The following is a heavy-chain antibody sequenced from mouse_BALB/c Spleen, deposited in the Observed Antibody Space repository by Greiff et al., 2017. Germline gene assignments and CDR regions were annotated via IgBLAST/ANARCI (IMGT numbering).Heavy chain of an antibody. CDR2: ISSGSSTI. CDR3: ARSSYGTYAMDY. V-gene: IGHV5-17*02. D-gene: IGHD2-1*01. CDR1: GFTFSSFG. Sequence: EVQGVESGGGLVQPGGSRKLSCAASGFTFSSFGMHWVRQAPEKGLEWVAYISSGSSTIYYADTVKGRFTISRDNPKNTLFLQMTSLRSEDTAMYYCARSSYGTYAMDYWGQGTSVTVSS. J-gene: IGHJ4*01.